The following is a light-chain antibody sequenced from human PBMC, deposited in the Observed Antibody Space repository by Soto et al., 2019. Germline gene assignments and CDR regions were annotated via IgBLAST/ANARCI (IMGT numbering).Light chain of an antibody. V-gene: IGLV3-21*04. Sequence: SYELTQPPSVSVAPRMTARITCEGNNIETKSVHWYQQMPGQAPVVVIYYNRDRPSGIPERFSGSSSGNTATLTISSVEAGDEADYYCQVWDSGNDHVILGGGTKLTVL. CDR1: NIETKS. J-gene: IGLJ2*01. CDR2: YNR. CDR3: QVWDSGNDHVI.